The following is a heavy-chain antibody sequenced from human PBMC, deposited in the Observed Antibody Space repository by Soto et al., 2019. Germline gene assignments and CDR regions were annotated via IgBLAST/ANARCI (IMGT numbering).Heavy chain of an antibody. V-gene: IGHV3-15*01. CDR3: TTRMSFDF. CDR1: GFTFSKAL. J-gene: IGHJ4*02. CDR2: IKSRADGGTA. Sequence: PGGSLRLSCAVSGFTFSKALMNWVRQAPGKGLEWVGRIKSRADGGTADYAAPVKGRFTISRDDLKDTLYLRLDSLKTEDTAVYYCTTRMSFDFWGQGTLVTAPQ.